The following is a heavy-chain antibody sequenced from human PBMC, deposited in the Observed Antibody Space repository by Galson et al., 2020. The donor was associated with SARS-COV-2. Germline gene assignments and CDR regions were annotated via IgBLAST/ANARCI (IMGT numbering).Heavy chain of an antibody. CDR2: IYWDDDK. D-gene: IGHD6-13*01. J-gene: IGHJ5*02. CDR1: GFSLSTSGVG. V-gene: IGHV2-5*02. Sequence: SGPTLVKPKQTLTLTCTFSGFSLSTSGVGVGWIRQPPGKALEWLALIYWDDDKRYSPSLKSRLTITKDTSKNQVVLTMTNMDPVDTATYYCAHRRPSSWYGDWFDPWGQGTLVTVSS. CDR3: AHRRPSSWYGDWFDP.